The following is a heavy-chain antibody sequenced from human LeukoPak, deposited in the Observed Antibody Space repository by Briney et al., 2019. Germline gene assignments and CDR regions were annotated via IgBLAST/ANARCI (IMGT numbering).Heavy chain of an antibody. J-gene: IGHJ5*02. V-gene: IGHV4-34*01. CDR2: INHSGST. CDR1: GGSFSGYY. D-gene: IGHD3-3*01. Sequence: SETLSLTCAVYGGSFSGYYWSWIRQPPGKGLEWIGEINHSGSTNYNPSLKSRVTIPVDTSKNQFSLKLSSVTAADTAVYYCARNYDFWSGYRKYNWFDPWGQGTLVTVSS. CDR3: ARNYDFWSGYRKYNWFDP.